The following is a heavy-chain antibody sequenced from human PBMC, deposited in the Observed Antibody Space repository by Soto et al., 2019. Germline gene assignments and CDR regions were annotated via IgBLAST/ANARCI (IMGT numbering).Heavy chain of an antibody. CDR2: IIPILGIA. CDR3: AREGGEYYYDSSGYDY. D-gene: IGHD3-22*01. V-gene: IGHV1-69*10. J-gene: IGHJ4*02. Sequence: ASVKVSCKASGGTFSSYAISWVRQAPGQGLEWMGGIIPILGIANYAQKFQGRVTITADKSTSTAYMELSSLRSEDTAVDYCAREGGEYYYDSSGYDYWGQGTLVTVSS. CDR1: GGTFSSYA.